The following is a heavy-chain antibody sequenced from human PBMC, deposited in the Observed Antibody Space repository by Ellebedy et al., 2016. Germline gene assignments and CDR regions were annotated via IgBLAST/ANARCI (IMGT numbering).Heavy chain of an antibody. D-gene: IGHD3-10*01. V-gene: IGHV4-39*07. Sequence: SETLSLTXTVSGDSITTSNFYWGWVRQPPGKGLEWIVSLDYSGATYDNPSLMSRPTVSVDISKNQFSLRLRSVTAADTAVYYCARLPYVSGSFGWFNPWGQGTLVTVSS. CDR1: GDSITTSNFY. J-gene: IGHJ5*02. CDR3: ARLPYVSGSFGWFNP. CDR2: LDYSGAT.